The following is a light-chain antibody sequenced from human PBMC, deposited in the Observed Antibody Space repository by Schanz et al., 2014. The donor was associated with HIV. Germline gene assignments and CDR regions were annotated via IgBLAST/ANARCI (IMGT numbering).Light chain of an antibody. J-gene: IGLJ3*02. V-gene: IGLV1-44*01. CDR3: QSYDSSLMGCGV. Sequence: QSVLTQPPSASGTPGQRVTISCSGSSSNIASNTVSWYQHLPGTAPKVLIYTDNQRPSGVPDRFSGSKSGTSVSLAITGLQAEDEGDYYCQSYDSSLMGCGVFGGGTKLTVL. CDR2: TDN. CDR1: SSNIASNT.